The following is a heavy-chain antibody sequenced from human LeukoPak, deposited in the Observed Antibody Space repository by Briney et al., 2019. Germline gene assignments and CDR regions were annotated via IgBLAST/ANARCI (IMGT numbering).Heavy chain of an antibody. CDR3: AKRPIVGATFLTSPYFDY. J-gene: IGHJ4*02. CDR2: ISGSGGST. D-gene: IGHD1-26*01. CDR1: GFTFISYA. Sequence: PGGSLRLSCAASGFTFISYAMSWVRQAPGKGLEWVSVISGSGGSTKYVDSVKGRFTISRDNPKNTLSLQMNSLRVEDTAVYYCAKRPIVGATFLTSPYFDYWGQGTLVTVSS. V-gene: IGHV3-23*01.